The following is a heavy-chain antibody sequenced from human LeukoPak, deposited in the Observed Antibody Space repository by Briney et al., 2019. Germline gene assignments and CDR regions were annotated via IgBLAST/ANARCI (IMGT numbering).Heavy chain of an antibody. D-gene: IGHD3-3*01. V-gene: IGHV3-66*02. CDR1: GFTVSCNY. J-gene: IGHJ4*02. Sequence: GGSLRLSCAASGFTVSCNYMNWVRQAPGKGLEWVSVIYSGGSTYYADSVKGRFTISRDNSKNTLYLQMNSLRAEDTAVYYCAREWSGYFDYWGQGTLVTVSS. CDR3: AREWSGYFDY. CDR2: IYSGGST.